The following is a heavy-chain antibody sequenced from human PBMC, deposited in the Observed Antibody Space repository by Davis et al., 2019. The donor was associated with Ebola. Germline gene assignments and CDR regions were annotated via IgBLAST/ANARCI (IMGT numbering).Heavy chain of an antibody. CDR1: GFTFSSDW. CDR3: ARGGAHYSFDY. CDR2: IKQDGSEK. D-gene: IGHD1-26*01. V-gene: IGHV3-7*01. Sequence: PGGSLRLSCAASGFTFSSDWMSWVRQVPGKGLEWVANIKQDGSEKAYVDSVKGRFTISRDNAKNSLYLQMNSLRAEDTAVYYCARGGAHYSFDYWGQGTLVTVSS. J-gene: IGHJ4*02.